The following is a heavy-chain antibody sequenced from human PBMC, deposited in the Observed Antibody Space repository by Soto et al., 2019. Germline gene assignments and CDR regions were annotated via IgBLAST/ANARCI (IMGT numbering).Heavy chain of an antibody. CDR2: IYTSGST. J-gene: IGHJ3*02. CDR1: GGSISSYY. V-gene: IGHV4-4*07. CDR3: ARTTYYYDSSGYYDAFDI. Sequence: PSETLSLTCTVSGGSISSYYWSWIRQPAGKGLEWIGRIYTSGSTNYNPSLKSRVPMSVDTSKNQFSLKLSSVTAADTAVYYCARTTYYYDSSGYYDAFDIWGQGTMVTVSS. D-gene: IGHD3-22*01.